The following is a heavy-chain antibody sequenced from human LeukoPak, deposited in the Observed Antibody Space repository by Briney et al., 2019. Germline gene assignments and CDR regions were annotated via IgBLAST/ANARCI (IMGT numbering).Heavy chain of an antibody. CDR1: GFTFRDDN. D-gene: IGHD2-21*01. J-gene: IGHJ4*02. CDR3: ARDPGRVGDSPP. CDR2: ISPGSTTI. Sequence: PGGSLRLSCAASGFTFRDDNMNWVRQAPGKGLEWVSYISPGSTTIYYADSVKGRFTISRDNAKNSLYLQMNSLRAEDTAVYYCARDPGRVGDSPPWGQGTLVTVSS. V-gene: IGHV3-48*01.